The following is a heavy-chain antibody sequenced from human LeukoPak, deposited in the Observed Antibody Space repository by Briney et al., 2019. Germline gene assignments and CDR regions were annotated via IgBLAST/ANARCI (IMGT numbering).Heavy chain of an antibody. CDR1: GGSFSGYY. CDR2: INHSGST. Sequence: SETLSLTCAVYGGSFSGYYWSWIRQPPGKGLEWIGEINHSGSTNYNPSLKSRVTISVDTSKNQFSLKLSSVTAADTAVYYCARGLVYGYGYHFDYWGQGTLVTVSS. J-gene: IGHJ4*02. CDR3: ARGLVYGYGYHFDY. V-gene: IGHV4-34*01. D-gene: IGHD5-18*01.